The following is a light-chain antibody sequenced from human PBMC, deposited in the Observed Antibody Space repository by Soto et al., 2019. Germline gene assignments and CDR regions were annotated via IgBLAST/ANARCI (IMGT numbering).Light chain of an antibody. Sequence: EIILTQSPDTLSLSPGERATLSCRASQTVSSNYLAWCQQRPGQAPRLLIYGASTRAAGIPDRFSGSGSGTDFTLTITRLEPEDSAVYYCQQYGSSPFTFGPGTKVDTK. CDR3: QQYGSSPFT. V-gene: IGKV3-20*01. CDR2: GAS. J-gene: IGKJ3*01. CDR1: QTVSSNY.